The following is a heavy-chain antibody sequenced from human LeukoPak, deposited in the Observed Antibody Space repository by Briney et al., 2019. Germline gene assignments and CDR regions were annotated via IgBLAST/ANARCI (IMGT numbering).Heavy chain of an antibody. J-gene: IGHJ3*02. V-gene: IGHV3-30*04. CDR1: GFTFSSYV. CDR2: ISYDGSSE. CDR3: ARERYDSSGYYHGDAFDI. D-gene: IGHD3-22*01. Sequence: PGGSLRLSCAASGFTFSSYVMHWVRQAPGKGLEWVAIISYDGSSEYYADSVKGRFTISRDNAKNSLYLQMNSLRAEDTAVYYCARERYDSSGYYHGDAFDIWGQGTMVTVSS.